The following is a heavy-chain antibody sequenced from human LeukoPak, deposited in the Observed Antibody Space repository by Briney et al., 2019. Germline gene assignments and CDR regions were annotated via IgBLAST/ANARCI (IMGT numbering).Heavy chain of an antibody. V-gene: IGHV3-23*01. J-gene: IGHJ4*02. CDR2: ISGSGGST. CDR1: GFTFSSYS. D-gene: IGHD3-10*01. CDR3: AKDLDYTYYYALGDFDY. Sequence: GGSLRLSCAASGFTFSSYSMNWVRQAPGKGLEWVSEISGSGGSTYYADSVKGRFTISRDNSKNTLYLQMNSLRAEDTAVYYCAKDLDYTYYYALGDFDYWGQGTLVTVSS.